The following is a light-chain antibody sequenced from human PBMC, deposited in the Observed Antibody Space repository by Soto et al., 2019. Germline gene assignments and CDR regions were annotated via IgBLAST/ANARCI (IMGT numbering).Light chain of an antibody. V-gene: IGLV2-14*01. J-gene: IGLJ2*01. CDR3: SSYAGNNNFVI. Sequence: QSALTQPASVSGSPGQSITISCTGTSSDVGGYNYVSWYQQHPGTAPKLMIYEVSNRPSGVSDRFSGSRSGNTASLTISGLQAEDEADYYCSSYAGNNNFVIFGGGTKLTVL. CDR2: EVS. CDR1: SSDVGGYNY.